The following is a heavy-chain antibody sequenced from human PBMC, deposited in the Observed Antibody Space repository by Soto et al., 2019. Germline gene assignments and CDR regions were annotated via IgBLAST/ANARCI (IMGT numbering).Heavy chain of an antibody. CDR2: IRSKANSYAT. Sequence: EVQLVESGGGLVQPGGSLKLSCAASGFTFSGYAIHWVRQASGKRLEWVGRIRSKANSYATAYAASVEGRFSISRDDSKNTAYLQMDSLKTEDTAVYYCTRPISYDWFDPWGQGTLVTVSS. D-gene: IGHD3-3*01. CDR1: GFTFSGYA. CDR3: TRPISYDWFDP. J-gene: IGHJ5*02. V-gene: IGHV3-73*01.